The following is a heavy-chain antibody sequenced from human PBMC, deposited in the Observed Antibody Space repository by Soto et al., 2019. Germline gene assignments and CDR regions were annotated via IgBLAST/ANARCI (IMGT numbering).Heavy chain of an antibody. Sequence: SVKVSCKASGFTFTSSAVQWVRQARGQRLEWIGWIVVGSGNTNYAQKFQERVTITRDMSTSTAYMELSSLRSEDTDVYYCAASLQYTRNWNYGYWGQGTLVTVSS. J-gene: IGHJ4*02. CDR2: IVVGSGNT. CDR3: AASLQYTRNWNYGY. V-gene: IGHV1-58*01. D-gene: IGHD1-7*01. CDR1: GFTFTSSA.